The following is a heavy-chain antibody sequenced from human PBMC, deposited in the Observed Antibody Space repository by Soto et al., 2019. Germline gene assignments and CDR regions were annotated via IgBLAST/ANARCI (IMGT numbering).Heavy chain of an antibody. D-gene: IGHD3-22*01. CDR2: IYYSGST. J-gene: IGHJ4*02. CDR3: ARAGSNYYDSRGYFFAY. CDR1: GGSISSGDYY. V-gene: IGHV4-30-4*01. Sequence: SETLSLTCTVSGGSISSGDYYWSWIRQPPGKGLEWIGYIYYSGSTYYNPSLKSRVTISVDTSKNQFSLKLSSVTAADTAVYYCARAGSNYYDSRGYFFAYWGQGTLVTVSS.